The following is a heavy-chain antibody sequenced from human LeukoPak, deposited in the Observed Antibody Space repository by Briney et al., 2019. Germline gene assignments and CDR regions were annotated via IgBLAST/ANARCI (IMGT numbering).Heavy chain of an antibody. Sequence: PGGSLRLSCAASGFAFSNYGMNWVRQAPGKGLEWVSSISSSSSYIYYADSVKGRFTISRDNAKNSLYLQMNSLRAEDTAVYYCARSRQWLGPMDGFDPWGQGTLVTVSS. J-gene: IGHJ5*02. D-gene: IGHD6-19*01. CDR3: ARSRQWLGPMDGFDP. CDR1: GFAFSNYG. V-gene: IGHV3-21*01. CDR2: ISSSSSYI.